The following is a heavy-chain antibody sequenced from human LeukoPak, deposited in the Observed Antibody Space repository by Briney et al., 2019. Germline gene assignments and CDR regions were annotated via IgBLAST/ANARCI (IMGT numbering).Heavy chain of an antibody. CDR2: ISPGDSDT. Sequence: GESLSFCSMGAGYSVTSYWSGWVREMAGKVQEWMGIISPGDSDTRYSPSFQGQVTISADKSISTAYLQWSSLKASDTAMYYCVRLSVGYEYYGSERNTEFGYWGQGTLVTVSS. CDR3: VRLSVGYEYYGSERNTEFGY. D-gene: IGHD3-10*01. J-gene: IGHJ4*02. CDR1: GYSVTSYW. V-gene: IGHV5-51*01.